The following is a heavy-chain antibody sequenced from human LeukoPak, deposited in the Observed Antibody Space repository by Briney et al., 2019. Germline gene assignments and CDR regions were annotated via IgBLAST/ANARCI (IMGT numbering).Heavy chain of an antibody. Sequence: GGSLRLFCAASVFTFGKNYMNWVRQARGKGLEGGSLIFSHGETSYSDSVTGRFTISRDNSKNTLYLQMNGLRVEDTAVYYCARDPPAVSINTYAWGQGTLVTVSS. D-gene: IGHD2-8*01. V-gene: IGHV3-66*01. CDR2: IFSHGET. CDR1: VFTFGKNY. J-gene: IGHJ4*02. CDR3: ARDPPAVSINTYA.